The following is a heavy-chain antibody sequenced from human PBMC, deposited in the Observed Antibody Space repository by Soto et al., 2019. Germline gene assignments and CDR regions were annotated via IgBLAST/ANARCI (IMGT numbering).Heavy chain of an antibody. CDR3: ARDLITIFGVPRFDL. CDR2: ISAYNGNT. Sequence: ASVKVSCQASGYTFTSYGISWVRQAPGQGLEWMGWISAYNGNTNYAQKLQGRVTMTTDTSTSTAYMELGSLRSDDTAVYYCARDLITIFGVPRFDLRGRGTLVTVSS. D-gene: IGHD3-3*01. CDR1: GYTFTSYG. V-gene: IGHV1-18*01. J-gene: IGHJ2*01.